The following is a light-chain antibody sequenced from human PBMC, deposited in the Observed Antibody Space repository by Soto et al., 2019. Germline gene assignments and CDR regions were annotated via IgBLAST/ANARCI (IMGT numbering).Light chain of an antibody. V-gene: IGLV2-8*01. CDR1: RSDVGAYKY. Sequence: QSALTQPPSASGSPGQSVTISCTGTRSDVGAYKYVSWYQQYPGKAPKLMIYEVSKRPSGVPDRFSGSKSGNTASLTVSGLQAEDEADDYCTSYVGSNIWVFGGGTKLTVL. CDR2: EVS. J-gene: IGLJ3*02. CDR3: TSYVGSNIWV.